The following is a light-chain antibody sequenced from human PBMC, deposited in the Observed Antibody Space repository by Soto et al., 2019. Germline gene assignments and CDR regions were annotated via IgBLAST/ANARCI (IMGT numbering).Light chain of an antibody. CDR1: QSVSSNF. CDR2: GAS. V-gene: IGKV3-20*01. CDR3: HQYSSSRRT. J-gene: IGKJ1*01. Sequence: EIVLTQSPGTLSLSPGERVTLSCRASQSVSSNFLAWYQQKPGQAPRLLIYGASNRAAGSPDRFSGSGSGTDFTRTISRLEPEDFAVYYCHQYSSSRRTFGQGTKVEIK.